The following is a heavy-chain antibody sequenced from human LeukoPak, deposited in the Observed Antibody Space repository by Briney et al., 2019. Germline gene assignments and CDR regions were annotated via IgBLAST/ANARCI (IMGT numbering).Heavy chain of an antibody. CDR3: ASLQGGYCSSTSCPEIDY. D-gene: IGHD2-2*01. Sequence: EASVKVSCKASGGTFSSYAISWVRQAPGQGLEWMGGFIPIFGTANYAQKFQGRVTITADKSTSTAYMELSSLRSEDTAVYYCASLQGGYCSSTSCPEIDYWGQGTLVTVSS. CDR2: FIPIFGTA. V-gene: IGHV1-69*06. CDR1: GGTFSSYA. J-gene: IGHJ4*02.